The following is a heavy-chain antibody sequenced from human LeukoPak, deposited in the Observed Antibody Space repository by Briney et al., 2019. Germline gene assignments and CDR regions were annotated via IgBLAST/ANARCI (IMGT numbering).Heavy chain of an antibody. V-gene: IGHV3-23*01. D-gene: IGHD1-1*01. CDR2: IRGTGDST. J-gene: IGHJ4*02. Sequence: GTSLRLSCAASGFTFTSIAMTWVRQAPGKGLEWVSTIRGTGDSTHYADSVKGRFIISRDKSKNMLYLQMNGLRAEDTAIYYCAKGQELDDGVFDSWGQGTLVTVSS. CDR3: AKGQELDDGVFDS. CDR1: GFTFTSIA.